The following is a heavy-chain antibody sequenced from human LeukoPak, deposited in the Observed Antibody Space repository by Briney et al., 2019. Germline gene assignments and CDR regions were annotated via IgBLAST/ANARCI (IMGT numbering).Heavy chain of an antibody. J-gene: IGHJ3*02. D-gene: IGHD3-3*01. Sequence: SVKVSCKASGGTFSSYAISWVRQAPGQGLEWMGRIIPILGIANYAQKFQGRVTITGNTSISTAYMELSSLRSEDTAVYYCARATGRSFTIFGVVLGAFDIWGQGTMVTVSS. CDR3: ARATGRSFTIFGVVLGAFDI. V-gene: IGHV1-69*04. CDR1: GGTFSSYA. CDR2: IIPILGIA.